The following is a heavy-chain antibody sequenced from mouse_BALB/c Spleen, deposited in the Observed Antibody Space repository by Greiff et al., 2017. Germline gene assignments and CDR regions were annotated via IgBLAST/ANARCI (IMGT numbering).Heavy chain of an antibody. J-gene: IGHJ4*01. CDR1: GYTFTSYW. Sequence: QVQLQQPGAELVKPGASVKMSCKASGYTFTSYWMHWVKQTPGQGLEWIGTIDPSDSYTSYNQKFKGKATLTVDTSSSTAYMQLSSLTSEDSAVYYCTKGLGNNVYYAMDYWGQGTSVTVSS. V-gene: IGHV1S127*01. D-gene: IGHD2-1*01. CDR3: TKGLGNNVYYAMDY. CDR2: IDPSDSYT.